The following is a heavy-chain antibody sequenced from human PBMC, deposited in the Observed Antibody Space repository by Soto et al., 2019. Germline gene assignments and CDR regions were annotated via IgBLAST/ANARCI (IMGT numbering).Heavy chain of an antibody. J-gene: IGHJ4*02. CDR1: GGTISRYY. Sequence: AETLSLTCTASGGTISRYYWSWIRQPPGKGLEWIGYIYYSGSTNYNPSLKSRVTISVDTSKNQFSLKLSSVTAADTAVYYCARGVDIVEPFDNWGQGTLVTVSS. CDR3: ARGVDIVEPFDN. CDR2: IYYSGST. D-gene: IGHD5-12*01. V-gene: IGHV4-59*01.